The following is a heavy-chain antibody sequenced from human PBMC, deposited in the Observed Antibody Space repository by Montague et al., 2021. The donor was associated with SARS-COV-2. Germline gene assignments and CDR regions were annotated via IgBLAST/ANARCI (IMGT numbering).Heavy chain of an antibody. D-gene: IGHD2-2*01. V-gene: IGHV4-34*01. CDR1: GGSISSGDY. Sequence: SETLSLTCTVSGGSISSGDYWSWIRQPPGKGLEWIGEINHSGSTNYNPSLKSRVTISVDTSKNQFSLKLSSVTAADTAVYYCARVRAVPAAMRIFSLGRSYYGMDVWGQGTTVTVSS. CDR3: ARVRAVPAAMRIFSLGRSYYGMDV. CDR2: INHSGST. J-gene: IGHJ6*02.